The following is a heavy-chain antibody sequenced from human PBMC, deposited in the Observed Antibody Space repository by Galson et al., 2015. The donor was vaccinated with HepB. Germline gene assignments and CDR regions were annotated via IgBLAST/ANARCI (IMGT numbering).Heavy chain of an antibody. V-gene: IGHV1-69*04. CDR2: IIPILGIA. CDR1: GGTFSSYA. CDR3: ATVGYGSGSYTFDY. J-gene: IGHJ4*02. Sequence: SVKVSCKASGGTFSSYAISWVRQAPGQGLEWMGRIIPILGIANYAQKFQGRVTITADKSTSTAYMELSSLRSEDTAVYYCATVGYGSGSYTFDYWGQGTLVTVSS. D-gene: IGHD3-10*01.